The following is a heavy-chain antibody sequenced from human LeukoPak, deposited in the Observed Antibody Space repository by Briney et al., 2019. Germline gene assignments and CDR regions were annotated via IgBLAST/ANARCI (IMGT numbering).Heavy chain of an antibody. Sequence: GGSLRLSCAASGFTFSSYEMNWVRQAPGKGLEWVSYISSSGSTIYYADSVKGRFTISRDNSKNTLYLQMNSLRAEDTAVYYCAKVRTYYYGSGTYSDYGMDVWGQGTTVTVSS. CDR1: GFTFSSYE. CDR2: ISSSGSTI. J-gene: IGHJ6*02. CDR3: AKVRTYYYGSGTYSDYGMDV. V-gene: IGHV3-48*03. D-gene: IGHD3-10*01.